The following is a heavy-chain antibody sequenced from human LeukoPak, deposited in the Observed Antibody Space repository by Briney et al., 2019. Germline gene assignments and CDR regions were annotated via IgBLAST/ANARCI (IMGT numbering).Heavy chain of an antibody. D-gene: IGHD2-15*01. Sequence: SETLSLTCTVSGGSISTYYWSWIRQPAGKGLEWIGRIYPRGSTNYNPSLKSRVTMSVDTSKNQFSLKLTSVTAAGTAVYYCARGRYCSADICSGGDAFDIWGQGTMVSVSS. J-gene: IGHJ3*02. CDR3: ARGRYCSADICSGGDAFDI. V-gene: IGHV4-4*07. CDR2: IYPRGST. CDR1: GGSISTYY.